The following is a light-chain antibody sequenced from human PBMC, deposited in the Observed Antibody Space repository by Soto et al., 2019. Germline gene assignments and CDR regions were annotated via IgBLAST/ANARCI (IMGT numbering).Light chain of an antibody. CDR1: QSISGW. J-gene: IGKJ4*01. V-gene: IGKV1-5*01. Sequence: TQSPGTLSASVGDRVIITCRASQSISGWLDWYQQKIGKAPKLLIYDASTLESGVPSRFSGSGSGTEFTLTISSLQPDDFATYYCQQYLTYSSLTFGGGTKVDIK. CDR3: QQYLTYSSLT. CDR2: DAS.